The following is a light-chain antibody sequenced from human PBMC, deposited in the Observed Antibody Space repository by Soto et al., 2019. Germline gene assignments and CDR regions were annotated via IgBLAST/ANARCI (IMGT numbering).Light chain of an antibody. CDR2: DTS. CDR1: QGIGDT. Sequence: VMTQSPATLSVSPGAGATLSCRASQGIGDTLAWYQQKPGQTPRLLIYDTSIRATGVPARLSCGRSGEEFTLPISSLQSEEVAVYSCQHYVTWPLTFGGGTRWIS. J-gene: IGKJ4*01. CDR3: QHYVTWPLT. V-gene: IGKV3-15*01.